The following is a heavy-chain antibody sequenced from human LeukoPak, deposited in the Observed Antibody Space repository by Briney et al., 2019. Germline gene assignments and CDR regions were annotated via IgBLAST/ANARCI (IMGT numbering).Heavy chain of an antibody. Sequence: GGSLRLSCAASGFTFSSYSMNWVRQAPGKGLEWVSSIGSSSSYIYYADSVKGRFTISRDNAKNSLYLQMNSLRAEDTAVYYCARDITVTPYYFDYWGQGTLVTVSS. CDR1: GFTFSSYS. V-gene: IGHV3-21*01. J-gene: IGHJ4*02. CDR3: ARDITVTPYYFDY. D-gene: IGHD4-17*01. CDR2: IGSSSSYI.